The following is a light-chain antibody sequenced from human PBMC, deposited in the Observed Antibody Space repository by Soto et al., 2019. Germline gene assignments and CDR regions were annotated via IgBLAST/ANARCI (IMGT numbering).Light chain of an antibody. Sequence: EVVMTQSPVTLSVSPGERATLSCRASQSITTNLAWYQQKPGQAPRLLIYGASTRATGVPARFSGSGSGTQFTLTTSSLQSEDFSLYYCQQYNDWPPQRTFGQGTRVDFK. J-gene: IGKJ1*01. CDR3: QQYNDWPPQRT. CDR2: GAS. V-gene: IGKV3-15*01. CDR1: QSITTN.